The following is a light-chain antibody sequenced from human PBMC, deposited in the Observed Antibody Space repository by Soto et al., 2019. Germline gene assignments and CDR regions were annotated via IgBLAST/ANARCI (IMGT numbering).Light chain of an antibody. CDR1: QSISTW. CDR2: KAS. J-gene: IGKJ4*01. CDR3: QQYNSYPLT. Sequence: DIPMTQSPSTLSASVGDRVTITCRASQSISTWLAWYQQKPGIAPILLIYKASSLESGVPSRFSGSGSGTDFTLTVSSLQPDDFATYYCQQYNSYPLTFGGGTKVEIK. V-gene: IGKV1-5*03.